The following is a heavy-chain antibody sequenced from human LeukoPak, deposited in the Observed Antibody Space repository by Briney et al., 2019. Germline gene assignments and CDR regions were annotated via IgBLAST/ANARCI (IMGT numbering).Heavy chain of an antibody. CDR1: GFTFSSYA. V-gene: IGHV3-30-3*01. Sequence: GRSLRLSCAASGFTFSSYAMHWVRQAPGKGLEWVAVISYDGSNKYYADSVKGRFTISRDNSKNTLYLQMNSLRAEDTAVYYCARDYGIAAALFRYYMDVWGKGTTVTVSS. CDR2: ISYDGSNK. J-gene: IGHJ6*03. CDR3: ARDYGIAAALFRYYMDV. D-gene: IGHD6-13*01.